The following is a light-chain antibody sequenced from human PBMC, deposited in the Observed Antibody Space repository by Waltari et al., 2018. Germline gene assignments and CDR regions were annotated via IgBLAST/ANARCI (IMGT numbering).Light chain of an antibody. CDR1: QSVLSSSNNENY. J-gene: IGKJ2*01. Sequence: DIVMTQSPDSLAVSLGERATINCRSSQSVLSSSNNENYLAWYQQKPGRPPNLLIYWASTRESGVPDRFSGSGSGTDFTLTISSLQAEDVAVYYCQQYYSTPQTFGQGTKLEIK. V-gene: IGKV4-1*01. CDR3: QQYYSTPQT. CDR2: WAS.